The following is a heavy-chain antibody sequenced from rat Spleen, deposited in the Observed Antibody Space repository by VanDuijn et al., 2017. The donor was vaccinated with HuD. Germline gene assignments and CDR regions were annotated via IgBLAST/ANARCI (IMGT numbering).Heavy chain of an antibody. CDR1: GYTFTSYF. J-gene: IGHJ2*01. Sequence: QVQLQQSGPELAKPGSSVKISCKASGYTFTSYFITWIKQTTGQGLDYIGYINTGSGGTKYNEKFKGKATLTVDKSSSTAFMQLSSLTPDDSAVYYCARDFGYNSYYFDCWGQGVMVTVSS. CDR3: ARDFGYNSYYFDC. D-gene: IGHD1-9*01. V-gene: IGHV1-43*01. CDR2: INTGSGGT.